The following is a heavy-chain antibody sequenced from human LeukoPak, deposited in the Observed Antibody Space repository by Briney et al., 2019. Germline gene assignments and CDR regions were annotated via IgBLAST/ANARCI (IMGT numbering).Heavy chain of an antibody. CDR3: ARDPDYGGNSYWWYFDL. Sequence: SETLSLTCPVSAASITTYYWSWIRQPPGKGLEWVGYIFYTGDTSHSPSLKSRLTISLDTSKNQFSLKLRSVTAADTAVYYCARDPDYGGNSYWWYFDLWGRGTLVTVSS. D-gene: IGHD4-17*01. J-gene: IGHJ2*01. CDR1: AASITTYY. CDR2: IFYTGDT. V-gene: IGHV4-59*12.